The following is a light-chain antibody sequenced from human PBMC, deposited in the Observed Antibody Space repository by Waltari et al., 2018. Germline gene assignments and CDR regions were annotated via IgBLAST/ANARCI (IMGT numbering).Light chain of an antibody. CDR3: QSYYAYDVI. CDR1: RDNIANNY. Sequence: NFMLTQPHSVSESAGKTVLISCTGSRDNIANNYVQWYQHRPGSAPVTLIYEDNQRASGVPDRFSGSIDSSSNSASLTISGLRTEDESYYFCQSYYAYDVIFGGGTKLTVL. V-gene: IGLV6-57*02. CDR2: EDN. J-gene: IGLJ2*01.